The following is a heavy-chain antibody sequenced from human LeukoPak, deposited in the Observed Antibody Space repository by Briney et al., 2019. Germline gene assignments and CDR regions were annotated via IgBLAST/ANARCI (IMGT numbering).Heavy chain of an antibody. CDR3: AREETTHFDY. CDR2: IYYSRST. V-gene: IGHV4-59*01. CDR1: GGSISGYY. Sequence: SGTLSLTCTVSGGSISGYYWSWIRQPPGKGLEWIGYIYYSRSTNYNPSLKSRVAISVDTSKNQLSLKLSSATAADTAVYYCAREETTHFDYWGQGTLVTVSS. J-gene: IGHJ4*02. D-gene: IGHD4-17*01.